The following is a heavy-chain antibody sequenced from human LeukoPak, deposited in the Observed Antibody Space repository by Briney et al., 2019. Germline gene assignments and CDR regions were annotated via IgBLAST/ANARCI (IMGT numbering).Heavy chain of an antibody. V-gene: IGHV1-2*02. D-gene: IGHD7-27*01. J-gene: IGHJ5*02. CDR1: GYTFTAYY. CDR3: ARDGELGWFDP. CDR2: VNPNSGDT. Sequence: GASVKVSCKASGYTFTAYYLHWVRQAPGQGLEWMGWVNPNSGDTKYAQIFQGRATMTRDTLSSTVYMELSSLRFDDTAVYYCARDGELGWFDPWGQGSLVSVSS.